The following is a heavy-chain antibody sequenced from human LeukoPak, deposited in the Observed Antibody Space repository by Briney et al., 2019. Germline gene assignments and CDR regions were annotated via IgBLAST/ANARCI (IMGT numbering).Heavy chain of an antibody. Sequence: GGSLRLSCAASGFTFSSYSMNWVRQAPGKGLEWVSSISSSSSYIYYADSVRGRFTISRDNAKNSLYLQMNSLRAEDTAVYYCARGYDIPTFAFDIWGQGTMVTVSS. CDR3: ARGYDIPTFAFDI. V-gene: IGHV3-21*01. D-gene: IGHD3-9*01. J-gene: IGHJ3*02. CDR1: GFTFSSYS. CDR2: ISSSSSYI.